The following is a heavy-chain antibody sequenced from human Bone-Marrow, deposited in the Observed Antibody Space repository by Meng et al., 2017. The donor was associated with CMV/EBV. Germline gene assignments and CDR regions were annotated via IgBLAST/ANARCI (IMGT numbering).Heavy chain of an antibody. V-gene: IGHV3-23*01. CDR1: GFTFSSYS. Sequence: GESLKISCAASGFTFSSYSMNWVRQAPGKGLEGVSVISAGGASAHYGDSVKGRFTISRDNSKNTLYLQMNSLRAEDTGVYYCAKTSGSWFWGQGTTVTVSS. D-gene: IGHD6-13*01. J-gene: IGHJ6*02. CDR2: ISAGGASA. CDR3: AKTSGSWF.